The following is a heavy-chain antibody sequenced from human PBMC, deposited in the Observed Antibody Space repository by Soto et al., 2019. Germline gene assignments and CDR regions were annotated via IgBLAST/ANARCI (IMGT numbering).Heavy chain of an antibody. J-gene: IGHJ4*02. Sequence: SETLSLTCAVYGGSFSGYYWSWIRQPPGKGLEWIGEINHIVITNYIPSLKSRVTISVDTSKNQFSLKLSSVTAADTAVYYCARGPIVVVVAATRPYDYWGQGTLVTVSS. D-gene: IGHD2-15*01. CDR3: ARGPIVVVVAATRPYDY. CDR2: INHIVIT. V-gene: IGHV4-34*01. CDR1: GGSFSGYY.